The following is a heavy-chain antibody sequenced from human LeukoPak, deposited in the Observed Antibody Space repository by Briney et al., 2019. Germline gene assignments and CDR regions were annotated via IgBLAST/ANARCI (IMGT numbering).Heavy chain of an antibody. J-gene: IGHJ4*02. CDR1: GGSISSHY. CDR3: ARAAGYSYGYVADY. D-gene: IGHD5-18*01. CDR2: IYYSGST. Sequence: PSETLSLTCTVSGGSISSHYWSWIRQPPGKGLEWSGYIYYSGSTNYNPSLKSRVTISVDTSKNQFSLKLSSVTAADTAVYYCARAAGYSYGYVADYWGQGTLVTVSS. V-gene: IGHV4-59*11.